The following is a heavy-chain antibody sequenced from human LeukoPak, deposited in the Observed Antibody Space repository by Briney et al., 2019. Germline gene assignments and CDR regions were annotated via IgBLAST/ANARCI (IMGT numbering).Heavy chain of an antibody. CDR2: MYHSGDT. V-gene: IGHV4-38-2*02. Sequence: PSETLSLTCTVSDYSVSSGYYWGWIRQAPGKGLEWIASMYHSGDTYYNPSLRSRVTISVDASKNQFSLKLSSVTAADTAVYYCARVLGDSGYDYVFAFDIWGQGTMVTVSS. CDR1: DYSVSSGYY. D-gene: IGHD5-12*01. CDR3: ARVLGDSGYDYVFAFDI. J-gene: IGHJ3*02.